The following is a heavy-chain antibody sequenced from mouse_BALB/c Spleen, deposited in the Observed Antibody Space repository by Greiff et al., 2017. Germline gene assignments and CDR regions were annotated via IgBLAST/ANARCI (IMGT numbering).Heavy chain of an antibody. CDR3: TRGLRGGYFDY. CDR1: GYTFTSYW. CDR2: IYPGNSDT. V-gene: IGHV1-5*01. D-gene: IGHD1-1*01. J-gene: IGHJ2*01. Sequence: EVQLQQSGTVLARPGASVKMSCKASGYTFTSYWMHWVKQRPGQGLEWIGAIYPGNSDTSYNQKFKGKAKLTAVTSTSTAYMELSSLTNEDSAVYYCTRGLRGGYFDYWGQGTTLTVSS.